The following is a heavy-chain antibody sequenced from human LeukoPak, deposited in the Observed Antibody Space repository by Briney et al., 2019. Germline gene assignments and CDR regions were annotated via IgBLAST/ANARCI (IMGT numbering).Heavy chain of an antibody. Sequence: PSETLSLTCTVSGGSISSYYWSWIRQPAGQGLEWIGRIYTSGSTNYNPSLKSRVTMSVDTSKNQFSLKLSSVTAADTAVYYCARDQGSYYNVAFDYWGQGTLVTVSS. CDR3: ARDQGSYYNVAFDY. J-gene: IGHJ4*02. CDR1: GGSISSYY. V-gene: IGHV4-4*07. D-gene: IGHD3-10*01. CDR2: IYTSGST.